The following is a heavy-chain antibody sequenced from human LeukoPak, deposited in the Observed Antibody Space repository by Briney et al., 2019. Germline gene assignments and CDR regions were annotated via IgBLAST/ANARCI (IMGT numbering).Heavy chain of an antibody. D-gene: IGHD6-13*01. V-gene: IGHV4-59*01. J-gene: IGHJ6*02. CDR3: ARVGSSSWYPYGMDV. CDR2: IYYSGST. CDR1: GGSISSYY. Sequence: SETLSLTCTVSGGSISSYYWSWIRQPPGKGLEWIGYIYYSGSTNYNPSLKSRVTISVDTSKNQFSLKLSSVTAADTAVYYCARVGSSSWYPYGMDVWGQGTTVTVSS.